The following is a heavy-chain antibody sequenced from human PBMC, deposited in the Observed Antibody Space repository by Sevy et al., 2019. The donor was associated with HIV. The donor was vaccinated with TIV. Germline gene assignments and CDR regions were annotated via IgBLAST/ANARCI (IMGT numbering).Heavy chain of an antibody. J-gene: IGHJ3*02. D-gene: IGHD6-6*01. V-gene: IGHV1-18*04. CDR1: GYTFTSYG. CDR2: ISAYNGNT. Sequence: ASVKVSCKASGYTFTSYGISWVRQAPGQGLEWMGWISAYNGNTNYAQKLQGRVTMTTDTSTSTAYMELRSLRSDDTAVYYCARDYYIAAHGSAFDIWGQGTMVTVSS. CDR3: ARDYYIAAHGSAFDI.